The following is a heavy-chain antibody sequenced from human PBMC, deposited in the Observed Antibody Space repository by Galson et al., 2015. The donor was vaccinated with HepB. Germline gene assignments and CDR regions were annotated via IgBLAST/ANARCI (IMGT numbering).Heavy chain of an antibody. CDR2: INTSRGNA. CDR1: GYTFTTYY. J-gene: IGHJ4*02. D-gene: IGHD2-2*01. Sequence: SVKVSCKASGYTFTTYYIHWVRQAPGQGLEWMGIINTSRGNALYAQKFQGRVTMTRDTSTSTVYMELSGLTSEDTAFYYCARDRDYATSRSSFDYWGQGTLVTVSS. V-gene: IGHV1-46*01. CDR3: ARDRDYATSRSSFDY.